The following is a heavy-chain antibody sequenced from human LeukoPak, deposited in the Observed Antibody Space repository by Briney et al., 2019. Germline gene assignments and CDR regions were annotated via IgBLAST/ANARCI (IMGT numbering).Heavy chain of an antibody. D-gene: IGHD6-19*01. CDR2: IRYDGSNK. CDR1: GFTFSSYG. Sequence: GGSLRLSCAASGFTFSSYGMHWVRQAPGKGLEWVAVIRYDGSNKYYADSVKGRFTISRDNSKNTLYLQMNSLRAEDTAVYYCARDSLGTSSGWFDPWGQGTLVTVSS. V-gene: IGHV3-33*01. J-gene: IGHJ5*02. CDR3: ARDSLGTSSGWFDP.